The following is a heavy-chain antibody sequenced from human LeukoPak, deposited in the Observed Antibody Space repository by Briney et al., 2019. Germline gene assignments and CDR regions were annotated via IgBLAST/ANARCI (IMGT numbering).Heavy chain of an antibody. CDR3: AKGTTYYDILTGYGYPYYFDY. CDR1: GFTFSSYA. V-gene: IGHV3-23*01. D-gene: IGHD3-9*01. Sequence: GGSLRLSCAASGFTFSSYAMSWVRQAPGKGLEWVSGISGSGGSTYYADSVKGRFTISRDNSKNTLYLQMNSPRAEDTAVYYCAKGTTYYDILTGYGYPYYFDYWGQGTLVTVSS. CDR2: ISGSGGST. J-gene: IGHJ4*02.